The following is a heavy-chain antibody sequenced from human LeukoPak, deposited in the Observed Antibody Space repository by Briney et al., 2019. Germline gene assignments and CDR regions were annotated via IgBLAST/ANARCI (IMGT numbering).Heavy chain of an antibody. J-gene: IGHJ4*02. D-gene: IGHD6-13*01. V-gene: IGHV1-2*02. CDR3: ARHTLAAAD. CDR2: INPNSGDT. Sequence: ASVKVSCKASGYTFTDHYMEWVRQAPGQGLEWMGWINPNSGDTNYAQKFQGRVTMTRDTSISTTYMELSRLTSDDTAVYYCARHTLAAADWGQGTLVTVSS. CDR1: GYTFTDHY.